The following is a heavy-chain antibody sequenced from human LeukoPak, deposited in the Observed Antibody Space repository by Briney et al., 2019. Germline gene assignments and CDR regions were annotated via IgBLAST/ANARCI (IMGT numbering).Heavy chain of an antibody. CDR2: ISSSSSYI. D-gene: IGHD3-22*01. V-gene: IGHV3-21*01. CDR1: GFTFSSYS. Sequence: GGSLRLSCAASGFTFSSYSMNWVRQAPGKGLEWVSSISSSSSYIYYADSVKGRFTISRDNAKNSLYLQMNGLRAEDTAVYYCARGGYYYDSSGYCEIDYWGQGTLVTVSS. CDR3: ARGGYYYDSSGYCEIDY. J-gene: IGHJ4*02.